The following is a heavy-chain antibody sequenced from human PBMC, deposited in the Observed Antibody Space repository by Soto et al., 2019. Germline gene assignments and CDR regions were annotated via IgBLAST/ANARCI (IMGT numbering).Heavy chain of an antibody. CDR1: GGSFSGYY. D-gene: IGHD2-15*01. CDR2: INHSGST. Sequence: QVQLQQWGAGLLKPSETLSLTCAVYGGSFSGYYWSWIRQPPGKGLEWIGEINHSGSTNYNPSLKSPVTISVDTSKNQFSLKLSSVTAADTAVYYCARGAFVVVVVAATPPPAFDYWGQGTLVTVSS. J-gene: IGHJ4*02. CDR3: ARGAFVVVVVAATPPPAFDY. V-gene: IGHV4-34*01.